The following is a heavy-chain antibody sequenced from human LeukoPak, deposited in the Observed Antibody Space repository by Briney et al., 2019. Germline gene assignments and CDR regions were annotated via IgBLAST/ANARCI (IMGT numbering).Heavy chain of an antibody. J-gene: IGHJ3*02. CDR2: ILGSGDST. CDR3: ASHYDSHDAFDI. Sequence: PGGSLRLSCAAYGFTFNNYAMSWVRQAPGKGLEWVSGILGSGDSTYHADSVKGRFTISRDNSKNTLYLQMNSLRADDTAVYYCASHYDSHDAFDIWGQGTMVTVSS. D-gene: IGHD3-3*01. CDR1: GFTFNNYA. V-gene: IGHV3-23*01.